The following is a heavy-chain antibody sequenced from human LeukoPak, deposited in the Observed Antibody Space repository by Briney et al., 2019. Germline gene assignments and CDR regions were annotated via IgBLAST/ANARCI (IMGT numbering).Heavy chain of an antibody. D-gene: IGHD6-6*01. CDR3: ARVQDRWSSSSGHDWFDP. CDR1: SGSIFSSNW. Sequence: TSETLSLTCTVSSGSIFSSNWWSWVRQPPGKGLEWIGQIFQSGSTSYSPSLKSRVTISMDRSKNQFSLKLSSVTAADTAVYYCARVQDRWSSSSGHDWFDPWGQGTLVTVSS. CDR2: IFQSGST. J-gene: IGHJ5*02. V-gene: IGHV4-4*02.